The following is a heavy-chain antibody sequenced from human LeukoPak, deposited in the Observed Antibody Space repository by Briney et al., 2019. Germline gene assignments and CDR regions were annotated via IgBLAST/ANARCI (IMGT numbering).Heavy chain of an antibody. CDR2: IYYSGST. D-gene: IGHD6-6*01. CDR3: AREEYSSSSRYFQH. Sequence: PSETLSLTCTVSGGSISSYYWSWIRQPPGKGLEWIGYIYYSGSTNYNPSLKSRVTISVDTSKNQFSLKLSSVTAADTAVYYCAREEYSSSSRYFQHWGQGTLVTVSS. V-gene: IGHV4-59*12. J-gene: IGHJ1*01. CDR1: GGSISSYY.